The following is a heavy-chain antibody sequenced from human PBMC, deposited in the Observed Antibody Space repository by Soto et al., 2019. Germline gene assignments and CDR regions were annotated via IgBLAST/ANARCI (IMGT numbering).Heavy chain of an antibody. CDR1: GYTFTSYG. V-gene: IGHV1-18*01. CDR3: ARDLYYGSGSYAPDAFDI. Sequence: SVKVSCKASGYTFTSYGISWVRQAPGQGLEWMGWISAYNGNTNYAQKLQGRVTMTTDTSTSTAYMELRSLRSDDTAVYYCARDLYYGSGSYAPDAFDIWGQGTMVTVSS. J-gene: IGHJ3*02. CDR2: ISAYNGNT. D-gene: IGHD3-10*01.